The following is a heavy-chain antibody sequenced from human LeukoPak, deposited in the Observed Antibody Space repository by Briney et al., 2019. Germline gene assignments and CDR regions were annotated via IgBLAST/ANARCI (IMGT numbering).Heavy chain of an antibody. CDR2: IYYSGST. D-gene: IGHD3-16*01. Sequence: PSETLSLTCTVSGGSISSNSYYWGWIRQPPGKGLEWIGSIYYSGSTYYNPSLKSRVTISVDTSKNQFSLKLSSVTAADTAVYYCARQGLGAYMDVWGKGTTVTVSS. V-gene: IGHV4-39*01. CDR1: GGSISSNSYY. CDR3: ARQGLGAYMDV. J-gene: IGHJ6*03.